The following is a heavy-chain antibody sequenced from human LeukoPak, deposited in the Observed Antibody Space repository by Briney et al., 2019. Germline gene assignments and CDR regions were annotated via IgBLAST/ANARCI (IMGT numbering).Heavy chain of an antibody. CDR3: ARVDPSSSSQALDS. Sequence: SGGSLRLSCAASGFTFSSYGMHWVRQAPGKGLEWVAFIRYDGSNKYYADSVKGRFTISRDNSKNTLCLQMNSLRAEDTAVYYCARVDPSSSSQALDSWGQGTLVTVSS. CDR1: GFTFSSYG. D-gene: IGHD6-6*01. V-gene: IGHV3-30*02. J-gene: IGHJ4*02. CDR2: IRYDGSNK.